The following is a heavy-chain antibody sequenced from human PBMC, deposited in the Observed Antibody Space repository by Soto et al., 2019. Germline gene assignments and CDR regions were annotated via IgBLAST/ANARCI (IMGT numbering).Heavy chain of an antibody. CDR2: INHSGST. Sequence: QVQLQQWGAGLLNPSETLSLTCAVYGGSFSGYYWSWIRQPPGKGLEWIGEINHSGSTNYNPSLKSRVTISVDTSKNQFSLKLSSVTAADTAVYYCARGEWFDPWGQGTLVTVSS. J-gene: IGHJ5*02. CDR3: ARGEWFDP. V-gene: IGHV4-34*01. CDR1: GGSFSGYY.